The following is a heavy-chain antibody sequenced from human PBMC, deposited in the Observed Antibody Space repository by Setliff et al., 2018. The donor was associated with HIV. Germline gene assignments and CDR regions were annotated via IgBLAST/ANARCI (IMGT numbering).Heavy chain of an antibody. Sequence: RASVKVSCKASGGTFSRNATSWVRQAPGQGLEWIGGITPIFGTPKYAQKFQGRVTITADESRSTAYLELSSLRSEDTAVYYCATAGEMATIGYSYYYMGVWGKGTTVTVSS. J-gene: IGHJ6*03. CDR1: GGTFSRNA. CDR2: ITPIFGTP. D-gene: IGHD3-10*01. V-gene: IGHV1-69*13. CDR3: ATAGEMATIGYSYYYMGV.